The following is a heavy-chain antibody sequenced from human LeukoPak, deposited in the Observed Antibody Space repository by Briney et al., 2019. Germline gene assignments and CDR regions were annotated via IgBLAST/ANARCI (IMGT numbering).Heavy chain of an antibody. V-gene: IGHV3-23*01. J-gene: IGHJ4*02. CDR3: AKARPAFGVVITESDY. CDR2: ISGSGDST. Sequence: GGSLRLSCAASGFTFSSYAMTWVRQAPGKGLEWVSGISGSGDSTYYADSVKGRFTISRDNSKNTLHLQMNSLRAEDTAVYYCAKARPAFGVVITESDYWGQGTLVTVSS. CDR1: GFTFSSYA. D-gene: IGHD3-3*01.